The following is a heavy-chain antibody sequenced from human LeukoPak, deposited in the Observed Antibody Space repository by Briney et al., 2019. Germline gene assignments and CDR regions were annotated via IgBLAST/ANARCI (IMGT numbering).Heavy chain of an antibody. V-gene: IGHV3-53*01. CDR3: ARVDSSGYYKNYFDY. D-gene: IGHD3-22*01. CDR2: IYSGGNT. Sequence: GGSLRLSCAASGFTVSGKSMSWVRQAPGKGLEWVSVIYSGGNTYYADSVKGRFTISRDNSKNTMYLQMNSLRAEDTAVYHCARVDSSGYYKNYFDYWGQGTLVTVSS. CDR1: GFTVSGKS. J-gene: IGHJ4*02.